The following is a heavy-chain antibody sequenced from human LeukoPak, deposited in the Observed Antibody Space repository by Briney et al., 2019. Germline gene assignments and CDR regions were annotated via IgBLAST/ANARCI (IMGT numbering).Heavy chain of an antibody. Sequence: QTLPLTFGVSRGSVSGKVVAWKWTRASRSRAVEGVGMTYYRSKWFNVYALSGKIRITNNADTSKNQFSLRLRYGTPEDTAVYYCTRGGSPPIDYWGEGTLVTVSS. V-gene: IGHV6-1*01. D-gene: IGHD6-6*01. CDR3: TRGGSPPIDY. J-gene: IGHJ4*02. CDR1: RGSVSGKVVA. CDR2: TYYRSKWFN.